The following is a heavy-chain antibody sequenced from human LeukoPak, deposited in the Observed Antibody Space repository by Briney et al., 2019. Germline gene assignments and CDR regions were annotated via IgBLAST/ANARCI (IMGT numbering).Heavy chain of an antibody. CDR2: IYYSGST. CDR1: GGSISSHY. V-gene: IGHV4-59*11. Sequence: SETLSLTCTVSGGSISSHYWSWIRQPPGKGLEWIGYIYYSGSTNYNPSLKSRVTISVDTSKNQFSLKLSSVTAADTAVYYCARARKQQLVRQRFYYYYYMDVWGKGTTVTVSS. D-gene: IGHD6-13*01. J-gene: IGHJ6*03. CDR3: ARARKQQLVRQRFYYYYYMDV.